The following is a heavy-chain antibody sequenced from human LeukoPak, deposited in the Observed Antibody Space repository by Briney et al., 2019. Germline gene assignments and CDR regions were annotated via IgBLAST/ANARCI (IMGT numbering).Heavy chain of an antibody. J-gene: IGHJ4*02. D-gene: IGHD3-22*01. CDR3: GKDAFYYDSSGTFDY. Sequence: SLRLTCTASGFTVTSNYTTWVRQAPGKGLEWVSGISWNSGSIGYADSVKGRFTISRDNAKNSLYLQMNSLRAEDTALYYCGKDAFYYDSSGTFDYWGQGTLVTVSS. V-gene: IGHV3-9*01. CDR2: ISWNSGSI. CDR1: GFTVTSNY.